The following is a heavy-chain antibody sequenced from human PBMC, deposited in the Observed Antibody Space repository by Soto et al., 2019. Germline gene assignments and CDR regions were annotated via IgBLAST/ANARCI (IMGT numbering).Heavy chain of an antibody. CDR2: ITSKTGDQ. D-gene: IGHD3-22*01. V-gene: IGHV3-21*02. CDR1: GFTFNKYS. Sequence: EVRLVESGGGLVKPGGSLRLSCAASGFTFNKYSMNWVRQAPGKGLEWVSSITSKTGDQYYADSVKGRFIISRDNTNNSLSLQVTSLRDEDTAVYYCARDLMPNDRGLGDLAYWGQGPLVTVSS. CDR3: ARDLMPNDRGLGDLAY. J-gene: IGHJ4*02.